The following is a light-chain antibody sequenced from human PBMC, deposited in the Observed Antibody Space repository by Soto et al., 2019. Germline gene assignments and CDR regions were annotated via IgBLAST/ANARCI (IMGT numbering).Light chain of an antibody. CDR3: QQYNNWHFT. CDR2: GAS. J-gene: IGKJ3*01. V-gene: IGKV3-15*01. Sequence: EIVMTQSPATLSVSPGERATLSCRASLSVGNNLAWYQQKPGQAPRLLIYGASTRATGIPARFSGSGSGTEFTLTISSLQSEDFAVYYCQQYNNWHFTFGPGTKVDIK. CDR1: LSVGNN.